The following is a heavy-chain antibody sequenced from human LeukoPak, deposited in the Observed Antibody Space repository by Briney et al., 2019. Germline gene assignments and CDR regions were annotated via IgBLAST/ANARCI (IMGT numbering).Heavy chain of an antibody. CDR1: GYTFTGYY. Sequence: ASVNVSCKASGYTFTGYYMHWVRQAPGQGLEWMGWINPNSGGTNYAQKFQGRVTMTRDTSISTAYMELSRLRSDDTAVYYCARASIAARGGWFDPWGQGTLVTVSS. CDR2: INPNSGGT. D-gene: IGHD6-6*01. J-gene: IGHJ5*02. CDR3: ARASIAARGGWFDP. V-gene: IGHV1-2*02.